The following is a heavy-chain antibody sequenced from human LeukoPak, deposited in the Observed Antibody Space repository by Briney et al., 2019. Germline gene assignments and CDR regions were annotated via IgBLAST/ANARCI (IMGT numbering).Heavy chain of an antibody. Sequence: GGSLRLSCAASGFTFSSYAMSWVRQAPGKGLEWVSVISGSGDTTNYADSVKGRFTISRDNAKNSLYLHMNSLRAEDTAVYYCARDYGGSSPFDYWGQGTLVTVSS. D-gene: IGHD4-23*01. V-gene: IGHV3-23*01. CDR1: GFTFSSYA. J-gene: IGHJ4*02. CDR3: ARDYGGSSPFDY. CDR2: ISGSGDTT.